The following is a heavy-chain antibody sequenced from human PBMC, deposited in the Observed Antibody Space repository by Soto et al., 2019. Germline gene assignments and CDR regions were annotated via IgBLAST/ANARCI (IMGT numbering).Heavy chain of an antibody. D-gene: IGHD4-17*01. V-gene: IGHV3-33*01. CDR1: GFTFSSYG. CDR2: IWYDGSNK. J-gene: IGHJ4*02. Sequence: GGSLRLSCAASGFTFSSYGVHWVRQAPGKGLEWVAVIWYDGSNKYYADSVKGRFTISRDNSKNTLYLQMNSLRAEDTAVYYCPTDREVYGDLYYFDYWGQGTLVTVSS. CDR3: PTDREVYGDLYYFDY.